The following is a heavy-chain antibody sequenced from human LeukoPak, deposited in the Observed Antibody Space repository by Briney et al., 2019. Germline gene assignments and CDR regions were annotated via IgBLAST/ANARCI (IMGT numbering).Heavy chain of an antibody. J-gene: IGHJ4*02. D-gene: IGHD3-9*01. Sequence: SETLSLTCTVSGGSISSYYWSWIRQPPGKGLEWIGEINHSGRTNYNPSLKSRVTISVDTSKNQFSLKLTSVTAADTAMYYCASSLRAVDWQFDYWGQGTLVTVSS. CDR1: GGSISSYY. CDR3: ASSLRAVDWQFDY. CDR2: INHSGRT. V-gene: IGHV4-34*01.